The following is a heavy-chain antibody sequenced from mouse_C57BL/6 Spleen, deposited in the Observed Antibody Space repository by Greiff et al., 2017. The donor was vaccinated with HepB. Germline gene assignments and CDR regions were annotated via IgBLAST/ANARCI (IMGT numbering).Heavy chain of an antibody. V-gene: IGHV1-72*01. J-gene: IGHJ3*01. CDR2: IDPNSGGT. CDR1: GYTFTSYW. CDR3: ARGGLITTVVEGPAWFAY. D-gene: IGHD1-1*01. Sequence: VQLQQPGAELVKPGASVKLSCKASGYTFTSYWMHWVKQRPGRGLEWIGRIDPNSGGTKYNEKFKSKATLTVDKPSSTAYMQLSSLTSEDSAVYDCARGGLITTVVEGPAWFAYWGQGTLVTVSA.